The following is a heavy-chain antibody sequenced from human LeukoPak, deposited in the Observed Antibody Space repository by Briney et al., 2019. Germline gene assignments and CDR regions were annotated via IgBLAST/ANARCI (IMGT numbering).Heavy chain of an antibody. Sequence: SETLSLTCTVSGGSISSYYWSWIRQPPGKGLEWIGYIYYSGSTNYNPSLESRVTISVDTSKNQFSLKLSSVTAADTAVYYCARYYGGPFDYWGQGTLVTVSS. CDR3: ARYYGGPFDY. D-gene: IGHD4-23*01. CDR1: GGSISSYY. J-gene: IGHJ4*02. CDR2: IYYSGST. V-gene: IGHV4-59*01.